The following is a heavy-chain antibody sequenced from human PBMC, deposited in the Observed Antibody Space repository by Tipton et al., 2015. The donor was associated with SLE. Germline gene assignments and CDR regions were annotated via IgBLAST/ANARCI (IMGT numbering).Heavy chain of an antibody. CDR3: ARGSFSSSSSWFDP. CDR1: GGSISSGEHY. Sequence: TLSLTCTVSGGSISSGEHYWSWIRQPPGKGLEWIGYIFNSGTTYYSPSLERRITISVDTSRNHFSLKLNSVTAADTAVYYCARGSFSSSSSWFDPWGQGTLVTVSS. V-gene: IGHV4-30-4*01. CDR2: IFNSGTT. J-gene: IGHJ5*02. D-gene: IGHD6-6*01.